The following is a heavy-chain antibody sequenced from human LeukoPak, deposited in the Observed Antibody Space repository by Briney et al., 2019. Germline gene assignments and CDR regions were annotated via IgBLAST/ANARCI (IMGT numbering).Heavy chain of an antibody. CDR2: MFDSGRT. CDR3: ATIQRVNIFGYLDF. V-gene: IGHV4-59*11. CDR1: GGSMTTHH. J-gene: IGHJ4*02. Sequence: SETLSLTCTVYGGSMTTHHWSWIRQTPGKGLEWIGYMFDSGRTNDNPSLKSRVTLSADTSKNQLSLRLSSVTAADTPVYYCATIQRVNIFGYLDFWGQKRLVTVSS. D-gene: IGHD3-3*02.